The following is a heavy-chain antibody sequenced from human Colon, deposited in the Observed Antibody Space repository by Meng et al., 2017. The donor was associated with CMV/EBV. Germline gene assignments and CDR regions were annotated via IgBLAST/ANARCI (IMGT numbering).Heavy chain of an antibody. Sequence: FSTHPVNWVRQAPGQGLEWMGGIIPIFHTTNYAQQFQGRVTITTDESTSTAYMELSSLTSDDTAVYYCARVRNIVMVSGGQMWGYFDFWGQGSLVTVSS. CDR1: FSTHP. V-gene: IGHV1-69*05. CDR3: ARVRNIVMVSGGQMWGYFDF. CDR2: IIPIFHTT. D-gene: IGHD2/OR15-2a*01. J-gene: IGHJ4*02.